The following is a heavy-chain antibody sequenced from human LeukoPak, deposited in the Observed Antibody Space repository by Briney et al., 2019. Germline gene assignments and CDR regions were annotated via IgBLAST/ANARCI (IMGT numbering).Heavy chain of an antibody. CDR3: ARHAPAAPYGMDV. CDR1: GGSLSAYY. CDR2: IYYSGST. J-gene: IGHJ6*02. D-gene: IGHD2-2*01. Sequence: SETLSLTCGISGGSLSAYYWNWIRQPPGKGLEWIGYIYYSGSTNSNPSLKSRVTISVDTSKNQFSLKLSSVTAADTAVYYCARHAPAAPYGMDVWGQGTTVTVSS. V-gene: IGHV4-59*08.